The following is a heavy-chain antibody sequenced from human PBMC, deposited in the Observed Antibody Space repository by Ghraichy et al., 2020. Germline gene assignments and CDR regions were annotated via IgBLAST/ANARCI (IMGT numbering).Heavy chain of an antibody. CDR1: GFTFSNAW. CDR2: IKRLTDGGTT. Sequence: GESLNISCAASGFTFSNAWMSWVRQAPGKGLEWVGRIKRLTDGGTTDYGAPVKGRFTVSRDDAKNTLYLQLNSLKTEDTAVYYSTTHVVTVTLREQFYYFGMDVWGQGATVTVSS. V-gene: IGHV3-15*01. D-gene: IGHD4-17*01. CDR3: TTHVVTVTLREQFYYFGMDV. J-gene: IGHJ6*02.